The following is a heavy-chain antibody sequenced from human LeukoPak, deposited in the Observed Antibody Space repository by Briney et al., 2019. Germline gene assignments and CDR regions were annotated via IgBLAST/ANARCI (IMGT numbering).Heavy chain of an antibody. J-gene: IGHJ5*02. V-gene: IGHV1-2*02. D-gene: IGHD2-2*01. CDR1: GYTFTGYY. CDR3: ARDLVVVPAAINWFDP. Sequence: ASVKVSCKASGYTFTGYYTHWVRQAPGQGLEWMGWINPNSGGTNYAHNFQGRVTITRDTSISTPYMELSRLRSDDTAVYYCARDLVVVPAAINWFDPWGQGTLVTVSS. CDR2: INPNSGGT.